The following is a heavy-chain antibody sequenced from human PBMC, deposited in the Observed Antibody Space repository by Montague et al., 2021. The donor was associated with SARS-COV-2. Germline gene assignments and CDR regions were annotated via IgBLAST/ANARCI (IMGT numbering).Heavy chain of an antibody. V-gene: IGHV3-30*09. CDR2: ISYDGSNK. J-gene: IGHJ4*02. Sequence: SLRLSCAASGFTSNNYAMHWVRQAPGKGLEWVALISYDGSNKYYADSVKGRFAISRDNSKNTLYLQMNSLRAEDTAVYYCVRASLIKARIAVAGTTVYWGQGTLVTISS. CDR1: GFTSNNYA. D-gene: IGHD6-19*01. CDR3: VRASLIKARIAVAGTTVY.